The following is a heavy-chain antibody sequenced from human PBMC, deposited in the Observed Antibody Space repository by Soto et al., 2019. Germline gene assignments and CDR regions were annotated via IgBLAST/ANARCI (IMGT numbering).Heavy chain of an antibody. CDR1: GYTFASYD. V-gene: IGHV1-8*01. CDR3: ARGGDFSSRVRGVTLYYYYYYMDV. J-gene: IGHJ6*03. CDR2: MNPNSGNT. Sequence: ASVKVSCKASGYTFASYDINWVRQATGQGLEWMGWMNPNSGNTGYAQKFQGRVTMTRNTSISTAYMELSSLRSEETAVYYCARGGDFSSRVRGVTLYYYYYYMDVWGKGTTVTVSS. D-gene: IGHD3-10*01.